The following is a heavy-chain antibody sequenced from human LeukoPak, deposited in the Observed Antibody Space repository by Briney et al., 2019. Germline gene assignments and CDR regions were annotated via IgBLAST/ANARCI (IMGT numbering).Heavy chain of an antibody. D-gene: IGHD3-22*01. CDR1: GFTFSSYC. J-gene: IGHJ4*02. CDR3: AKDYSYDSSGPDF. CDR2: IRYDGTNK. V-gene: IGHV3-30*02. Sequence: GGSLRLSCAASGFTFSSYCMHWVRQAPGKGLEWVAFIRYDGTNKYYAASVKGRFTISRDTSKNTLYLQMNSQRAVDAAVYCCAKDYSYDSSGPDFWGQGTLVTVSS.